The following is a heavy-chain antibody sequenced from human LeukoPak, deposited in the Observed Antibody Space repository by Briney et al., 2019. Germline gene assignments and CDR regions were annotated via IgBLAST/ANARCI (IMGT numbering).Heavy chain of an antibody. V-gene: IGHV3-74*01. CDR3: AREHNTAAAIDY. CDR1: GFTFSSYW. D-gene: IGHD6-13*01. CDR2: MNSDGSSA. Sequence: GGSLRLSCEASGFTFSSYWMHWVRQDPGKGLVWVSRMNSDGSSASHADSVRGRFTISRDNAKNTLYLQMNSLRAEDTAVYYCAREHNTAAAIDYWGQGTLVTVSS. J-gene: IGHJ4*02.